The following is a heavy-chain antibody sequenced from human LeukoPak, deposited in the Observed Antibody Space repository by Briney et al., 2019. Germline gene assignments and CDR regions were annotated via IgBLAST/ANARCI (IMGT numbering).Heavy chain of an antibody. CDR3: ARANQNYFDY. Sequence: ASVKVSCKTSVYTFTGYYMHWVRQAPGQGLEWMGWIIPNNGGTNYAQKFQGRVTITRDTSISTAFMELSRLRSDDTAIYYCARANQNYFDYWGQGTLVTVSS. D-gene: IGHD1-14*01. CDR1: VYTFTGYY. J-gene: IGHJ4*02. CDR2: IIPNNGGT. V-gene: IGHV1-2*02.